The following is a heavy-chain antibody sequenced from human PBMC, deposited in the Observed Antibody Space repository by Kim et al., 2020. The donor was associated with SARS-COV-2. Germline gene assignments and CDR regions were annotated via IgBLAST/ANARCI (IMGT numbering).Heavy chain of an antibody. D-gene: IGHD1-26*01. CDR1: GFTFSSYA. V-gene: IGHV3-30-3*01. CDR2: ISYDGSNK. J-gene: IGHJ5*02. CDR3: ARGVYGGSYGWFDP. Sequence: GGSLRLSCAASGFTFSSYAMHWVRQAPGKGLEWVAVISYDGSNKYYADSVKGRFTISRDNSKNTLYLQMNSLRAEDTAVYYCARGVYGGSYGWFDPWGQGTLVTVSS.